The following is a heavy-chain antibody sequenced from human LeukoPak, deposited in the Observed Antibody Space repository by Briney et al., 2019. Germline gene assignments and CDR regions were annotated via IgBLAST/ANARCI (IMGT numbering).Heavy chain of an antibody. CDR3: AKATIDYGGAFDY. J-gene: IGHJ4*02. Sequence: PGGSLRLSGAASGFTFSSYSMNWVRKAPGKGLEGVSSISSSSRYIYYADSVKGRFTISRDNAKNSLYLQMNSLRAEDMALYYCAKATIDYGGAFDYWGQGTLVTVSS. D-gene: IGHD4-23*01. V-gene: IGHV3-21*04. CDR2: ISSSSRYI. CDR1: GFTFSSYS.